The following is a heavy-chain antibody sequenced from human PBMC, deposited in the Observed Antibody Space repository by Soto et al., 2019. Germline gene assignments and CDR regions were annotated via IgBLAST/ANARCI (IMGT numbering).Heavy chain of an antibody. V-gene: IGHV4-34*01. J-gene: IGHJ4*02. Sequence: SETLSLTCAVYGGSFSGYYWSWIRQPPGKGLEWIGEINHSGSTNYNPSLKSRVTISVDTSKNQFSLKMSSVTAADTAVYYCARAPHYYDSSGPFYYRRQVTLVTVAS. CDR1: GGSFSGYY. CDR2: INHSGST. D-gene: IGHD3-22*01. CDR3: ARAPHYYDSSGPFYY.